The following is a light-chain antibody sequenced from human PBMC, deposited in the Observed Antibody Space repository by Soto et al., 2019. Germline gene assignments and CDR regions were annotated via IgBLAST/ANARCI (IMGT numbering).Light chain of an antibody. CDR2: AAS. CDR1: QSISSY. CDR3: QQSYSTLAWT. Sequence: DIQMTQTPSSLSASVGDRVTITCRASQSISSYLNWYQQKPGKAPKLLIYAASSLQSGVPSRFSGSGSGTDFTLTISSLQAEDFAAYYGQQSYSTLAWTFGEGTMVEIK. J-gene: IGKJ1*01. V-gene: IGKV1-39*01.